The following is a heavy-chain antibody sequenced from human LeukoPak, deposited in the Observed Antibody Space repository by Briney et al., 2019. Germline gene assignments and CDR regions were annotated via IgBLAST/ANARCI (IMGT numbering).Heavy chain of an antibody. CDR3: AKGIIARRRYYFDY. J-gene: IGHJ4*02. Sequence: GGSLRLSCAASGFTFSGYSMGWVRQAPGKGLEYVSSITGGGVTTYSADSVKGRFTISRDNSKNTLYLQMNSLRAEDTAVYYCAKGIIARRRYYFDYWGQGTLVTVSS. D-gene: IGHD1-20*01. CDR2: ITGGGVTT. CDR1: GFTFSGYS. V-gene: IGHV3-23*01.